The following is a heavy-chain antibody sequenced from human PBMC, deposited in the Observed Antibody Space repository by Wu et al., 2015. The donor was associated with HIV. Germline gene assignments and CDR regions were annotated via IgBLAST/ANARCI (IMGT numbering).Heavy chain of an antibody. Sequence: QVQLVQSGAEVKKPGASVKVSCKASGYTFTSYDINWVRQATGQGLEWMGWMNPNSGNTGYAQKFQGRVTMTRNTSISTAYMELSSLRSEDTAVYYCARGRGRSVCSGGSCYSLLPYYYGMDVWGQGP. CDR3: ARGRGRSVCSGGSCYSLLPYYYGMDV. D-gene: IGHD2-15*01. V-gene: IGHV1-8*01. J-gene: IGHJ6*02. CDR1: GYTFTSYD. CDR2: MNPNSGNT.